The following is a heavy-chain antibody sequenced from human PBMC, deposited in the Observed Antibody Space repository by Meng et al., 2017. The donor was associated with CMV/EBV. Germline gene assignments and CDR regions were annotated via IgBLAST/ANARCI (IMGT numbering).Heavy chain of an antibody. D-gene: IGHD3-22*01. CDR1: GLTFSSYA. V-gene: IGHV3-23*01. CDR2: ISGSGGST. Sequence: SGLTFSSYAMSWVRQAPGKGLEWVSAISGSGGSTYYADSVKGRFTISRDNSKNTLYLQMNSLRAEDTAVYYCAKDVSSGYYHPYFDYWGQGTLVTVSS. CDR3: AKDVSSGYYHPYFDY. J-gene: IGHJ4*02.